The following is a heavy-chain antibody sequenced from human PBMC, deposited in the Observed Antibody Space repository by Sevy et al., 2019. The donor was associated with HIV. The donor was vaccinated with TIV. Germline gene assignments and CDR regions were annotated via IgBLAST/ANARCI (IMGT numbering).Heavy chain of an antibody. V-gene: IGHV3-33*01. CDR1: GFTFRSYG. D-gene: IGHD2-8*01. J-gene: IGHJ4*02. Sequence: GGSLRLSCAASGFTFRSYGMHWVRQAPGKGLEWVAVIWDNGSKKYYADSVKGRFTISRENSKKTMYLQMNSLRAEETAVYYCAGGGYCTNNVCYGSIDYWGRGTLVTVSS. CDR3: AGGGYCTNNVCYGSIDY. CDR2: IWDNGSKK.